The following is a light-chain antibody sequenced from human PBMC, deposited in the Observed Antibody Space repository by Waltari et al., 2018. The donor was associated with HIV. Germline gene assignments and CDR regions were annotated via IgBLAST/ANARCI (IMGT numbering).Light chain of an antibody. CDR3: TSYTSNATLL. V-gene: IGLV2-14*01. CDR2: EVS. CDR1: SGPFDISSL. Sequence: HSALTQPASVSASPGQSITISCPGTSGPFDISSLISWYQQRPDKVPKVIIYEVSSRAAGVSNRFAGSESGNTGSRTISGLQAGDEADYYCTSYTSNATLLFGGGTKVTVL. J-gene: IGLJ3*02.